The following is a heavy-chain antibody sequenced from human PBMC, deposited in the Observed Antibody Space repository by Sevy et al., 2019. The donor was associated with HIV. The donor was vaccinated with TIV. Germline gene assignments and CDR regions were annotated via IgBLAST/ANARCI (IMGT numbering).Heavy chain of an antibody. CDR3: ARDSKSRVWYYDSSGPSGIDY. J-gene: IGHJ4*02. CDR2: ISSSSSTI. CDR1: GFTFSSYS. V-gene: IGHV3-48*02. Sequence: GGSLRLSCAASGFTFSSYSMNWVRQAPGKGLEWVSYISSSSSTIYYADSVKGRFTISRDNAKNSLYLQMNSLRDEDTAVYYCARDSKSRVWYYDSSGPSGIDYWGQGTLVTVSS. D-gene: IGHD3-22*01.